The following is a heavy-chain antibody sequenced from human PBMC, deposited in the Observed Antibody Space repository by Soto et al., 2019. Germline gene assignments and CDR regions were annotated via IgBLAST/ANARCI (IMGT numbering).Heavy chain of an antibody. Sequence: EVQLVESGGGLAQPGGSLRLSCAASGFIFSSDWMHWVRQAPGKGLEWVSRIDTDGSGTDYADSVKGRFTISRANTKNPHNLQMHSMRAETTAEYYWVRARPGDQHYFDYWGQGNLVTVSS. CDR1: GFIFSSDW. D-gene: IGHD6-6*01. J-gene: IGHJ4*02. CDR2: IDTDGSGT. CDR3: VRARPGDQHYFDY. V-gene: IGHV3-74*01.